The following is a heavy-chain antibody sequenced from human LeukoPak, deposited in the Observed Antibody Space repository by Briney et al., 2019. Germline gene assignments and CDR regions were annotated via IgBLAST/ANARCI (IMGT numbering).Heavy chain of an antibody. V-gene: IGHV3-33*06. D-gene: IGHD6-6*01. CDR3: AKDEGVGSWGNTWGLIY. CDR2: IRHDGSKK. CDR1: GFTFSSYA. J-gene: IGHJ4*02. Sequence: GGSLRLSCATSGFTFSSYAMYWVRQAPGKGLEWVAVIRHDGSKKYYADSVKGRSTISRDNSKNTLDLQMNSLRVEDTAVYYCAKDEGVGSWGNTWGLIYWGQGSLVTVSS.